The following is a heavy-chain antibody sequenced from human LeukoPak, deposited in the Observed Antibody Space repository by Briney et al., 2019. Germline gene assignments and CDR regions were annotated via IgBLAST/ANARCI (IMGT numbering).Heavy chain of an antibody. CDR3: ARDHRPRTAVSCSGGSCNFDY. V-gene: IGHV1-18*01. CDR2: ISAYNGKT. Sequence: ASVKVSCKASVYTFTSYGISWVRQAPGQGREGMGWISAYNGKTNYAHKLQGRVTITTDTTTSTANMELRSLRSEDTAVYYCARDHRPRTAVSCSGGSCNFDYWGQGTLVTVSS. J-gene: IGHJ4*02. D-gene: IGHD2-15*01. CDR1: VYTFTSYG.